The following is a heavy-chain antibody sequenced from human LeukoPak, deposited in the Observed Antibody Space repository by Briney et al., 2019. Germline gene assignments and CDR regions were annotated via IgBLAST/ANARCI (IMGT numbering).Heavy chain of an antibody. CDR3: ARVQKSRKSVASAVDC. Sequence: GGSLGLSCAASGFTFSSYGMHWVRQAPGKGLEWVAFIRYDGSNKYYADSVKGRFTISRDNSKNTLYLQMNSLRAEDTAVYYCARVQKSRKSVASAVDCWGQGTVVIVSS. D-gene: IGHD5-12*01. CDR1: GFTFSSYG. J-gene: IGHJ4*02. V-gene: IGHV3-30*02. CDR2: IRYDGSNK.